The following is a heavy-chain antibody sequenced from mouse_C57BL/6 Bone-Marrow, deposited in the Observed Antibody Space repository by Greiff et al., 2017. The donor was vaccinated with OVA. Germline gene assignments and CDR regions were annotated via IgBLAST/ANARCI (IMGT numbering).Heavy chain of an antibody. CDR3: TTSMLLEAMDY. D-gene: IGHD1-1*01. CDR2: IDPENGDT. CDR1: GFNIKDDY. V-gene: IGHV14-4*01. J-gene: IGHJ4*01. Sequence: EVKVVESGAELVRPGASVKLSCTASGFNIKDDYMHWVKQRPEQGLEWIGWIDPENGDTEYASKFQGKATITADTSSNTAYLQLSSLTSEDTAVYYCTTSMLLEAMDYWGQGTSVTVSS.